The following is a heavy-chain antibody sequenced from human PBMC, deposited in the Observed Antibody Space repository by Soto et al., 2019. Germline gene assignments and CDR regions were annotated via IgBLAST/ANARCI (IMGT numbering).Heavy chain of an antibody. D-gene: IGHD6-13*01. CDR1: GFTFDDYA. J-gene: IGHJ4*02. Sequence: ESGGGLVQPGRSLRLSCAASGFTFDDYAMHWVRQAPGKGLEWVSGISWNSGSIGYADSVKGRFTISRDNAKNSLYLQMNSLRAEDTALYYCAKDGSSSWSFFYYDYWGQGTLVTVSS. V-gene: IGHV3-9*01. CDR3: AKDGSSSWSFFYYDY. CDR2: ISWNSGSI.